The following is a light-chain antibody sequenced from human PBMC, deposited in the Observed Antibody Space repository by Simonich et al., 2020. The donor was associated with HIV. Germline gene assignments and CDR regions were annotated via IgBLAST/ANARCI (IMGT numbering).Light chain of an antibody. V-gene: IGKV4-1*01. Sequence: DIVMTQSPDSLAVSLGERATINCKSNQRVLYSSDNKNYLAWYQLKPGQPPKLLIYWAYTRQSGVPERFSGTGSGTDFTLTISSLQAEDVAVYYCQQYYSSPYTFGQGTKLEIK. J-gene: IGKJ2*01. CDR3: QQYYSSPYT. CDR2: WAY. CDR1: QRVLYSSDNKNY.